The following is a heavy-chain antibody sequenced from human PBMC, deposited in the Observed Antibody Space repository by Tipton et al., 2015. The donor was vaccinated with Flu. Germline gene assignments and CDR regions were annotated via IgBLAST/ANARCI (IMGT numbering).Heavy chain of an antibody. CDR3: ARELRFLEGSMDV. Sequence: GSLRLSCTVSGGSVSSNYWIWIRQFPGKGLEWIGFIFYRGTTNYNPSLKSRVSISSDTSKNEFSLKLTSVTAADTAVYYCARELRFLEGSMDVWGQGATVTVSS. CDR2: IFYRGTT. V-gene: IGHV4-59*02. J-gene: IGHJ6*02. D-gene: IGHD3-3*01. CDR1: GGSVSSNY.